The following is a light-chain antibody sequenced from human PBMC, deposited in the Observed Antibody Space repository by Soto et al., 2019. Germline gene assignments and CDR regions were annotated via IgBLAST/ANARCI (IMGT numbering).Light chain of an antibody. CDR2: GAS. Sequence: EIVLTQSPASLSLSPGERATLSCRASQSVDSHLVWYQQKPGQAPRLLIYGASTRATGIPARFSGSGSGTEFTLTISSLQSEDFAVYYCQQYNNWPSITFGQGTRLEIK. CDR1: QSVDSH. J-gene: IGKJ5*01. V-gene: IGKV3D-15*01. CDR3: QQYNNWPSIT.